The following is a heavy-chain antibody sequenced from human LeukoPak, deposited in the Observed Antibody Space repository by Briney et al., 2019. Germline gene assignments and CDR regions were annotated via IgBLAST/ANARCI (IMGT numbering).Heavy chain of an antibody. CDR3: AKPEGYDSSGYYSHFDY. D-gene: IGHD3-22*01. CDR1: GFTFSSYA. J-gene: IGHJ4*02. Sequence: GGSLRLSCAASGFTFSSYAMSWVRQAPGKGLEWVSAISGSGGSTYYADSVKGRFTISRDNSKNTLYLQMNSLRAEDTAVYYCAKPEGYDSSGYYSHFDYWGQGTLVTVSS. CDR2: ISGSGGST. V-gene: IGHV3-23*01.